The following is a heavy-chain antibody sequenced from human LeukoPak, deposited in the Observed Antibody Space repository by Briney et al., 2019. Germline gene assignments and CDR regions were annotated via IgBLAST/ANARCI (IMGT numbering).Heavy chain of an antibody. CDR3: ARVVPSGYYMDV. V-gene: IGHV3-53*01. CDR2: IYSGGST. Sequence: GGSLRLSCAASGFTVSSDYMSWVRQAPGKGLEWVSVIYSGGSTYYADSVKGRFTISRDNSKNTLYLQMNSLRAEDTAVYYCARVVPSGYYMDVWGKGTTVTVSS. CDR1: GFTVSSDY. J-gene: IGHJ6*03. D-gene: IGHD3-10*01.